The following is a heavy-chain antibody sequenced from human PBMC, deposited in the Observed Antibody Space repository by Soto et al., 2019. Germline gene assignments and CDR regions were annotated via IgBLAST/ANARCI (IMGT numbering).Heavy chain of an antibody. CDR3: ARARTRYFDY. Sequence: QVQLVQSGAEVKKPGASVKVSCKASGYTSTSYGITWVRRAPGQGLEWMGWISAHNGNSDYAQKVQGRVIMTTDTSTSTAYMELRSLTSDDMAVYYCARARTRYFDYWGQGTLVTVSS. CDR1: GYTSTSYG. J-gene: IGHJ4*02. D-gene: IGHD1-20*01. CDR2: ISAHNGNS. V-gene: IGHV1-18*03.